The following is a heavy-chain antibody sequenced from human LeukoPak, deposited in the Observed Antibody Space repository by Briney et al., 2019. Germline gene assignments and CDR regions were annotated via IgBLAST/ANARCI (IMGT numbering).Heavy chain of an antibody. Sequence: ASVKVSCKASGGTFSSYAISWVRQAPGQGLEWMGGIIPIFGTANYAQKFQGRVTITADESTSTAYMELSSLRSEDTAVYYCARGFGYSGHDWFDPWGQGTLVTVSS. D-gene: IGHD5-12*01. CDR3: ARGFGYSGHDWFDP. V-gene: IGHV1-69*13. CDR2: IIPIFGTA. J-gene: IGHJ5*02. CDR1: GGTFSSYA.